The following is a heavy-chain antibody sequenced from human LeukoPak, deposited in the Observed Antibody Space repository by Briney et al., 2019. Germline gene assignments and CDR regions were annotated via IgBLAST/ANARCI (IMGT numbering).Heavy chain of an antibody. J-gene: IGHJ2*01. V-gene: IGHV1-69*04. CDR2: IIPILGIA. CDR1: GYTFNIYG. D-gene: IGHD5-18*01. CDR3: ASALSVCSYGTGWYFDL. Sequence: ALVKVSCKASGYTFNIYGISWVRQAPGQGLEWMGRIIPILGIANYAQKFQGRVTITADKSTSTAYMELSSLRSEDTAVYYCASALSVCSYGTGWYFDLWGRGTLVTVSS.